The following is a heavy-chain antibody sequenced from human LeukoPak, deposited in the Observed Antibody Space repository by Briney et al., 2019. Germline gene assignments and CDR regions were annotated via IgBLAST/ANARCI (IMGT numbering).Heavy chain of an antibody. CDR3: ARPRAYYYDSSLGFDY. CDR2: IYPGDSET. V-gene: IGHV5-51*01. D-gene: IGHD3-22*01. CDR1: GYSFTSYW. Sequence: GESLKISCKGSGYSFTSYWIGWVRQMPGKGLEWMGIIYPGDSETRYSPSFQGQVTISADKSISTAYLQWCSLKASDTAMYYCARPRAYYYDSSLGFDYWGQGTLVTVSS. J-gene: IGHJ4*02.